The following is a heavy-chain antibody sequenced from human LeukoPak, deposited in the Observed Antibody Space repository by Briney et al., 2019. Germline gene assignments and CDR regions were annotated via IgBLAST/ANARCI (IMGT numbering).Heavy chain of an antibody. Sequence: GGSLRLSCAASGFTFSSYGMHWVRQAPGKGLEWVAFIRYDGSNKYYADSVKGRFTISRDNSKNTLYLQMNSLRAEDTAVYYCAKDLGSYPANYYFVYWGQGTLVTVSS. D-gene: IGHD1-26*01. J-gene: IGHJ4*02. CDR2: IRYDGSNK. V-gene: IGHV3-30*02. CDR1: GFTFSSYG. CDR3: AKDLGSYPANYYFVY.